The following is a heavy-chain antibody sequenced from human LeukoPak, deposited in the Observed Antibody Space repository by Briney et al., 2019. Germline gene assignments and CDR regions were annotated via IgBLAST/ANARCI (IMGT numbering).Heavy chain of an antibody. Sequence: ASVKVSCKASGYTFTGYYIHWVRQAPGQGLEWMGWINPNINGTNYAQKFQGRVTMTGDTSISTAYMELSRLRSDDTAVYYCARDWGEFYQLSDYWGQGTLVTVSS. D-gene: IGHD2-2*01. J-gene: IGHJ4*02. V-gene: IGHV1-2*02. CDR1: GYTFTGYY. CDR2: INPNINGT. CDR3: ARDWGEFYQLSDY.